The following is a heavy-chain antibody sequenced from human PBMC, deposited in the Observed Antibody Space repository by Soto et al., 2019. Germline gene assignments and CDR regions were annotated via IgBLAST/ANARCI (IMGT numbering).Heavy chain of an antibody. CDR3: AKSLCSSSWPNAFDI. J-gene: IGHJ3*02. D-gene: IGHD6-13*01. Sequence: ASVKVSCKASGYMFNTYGINWVRQAPGQGLEWMGWISVYNGNIDYAQKFEGRVTMTTDTSTSTAYMELKGLTSDDTAVYYCAKSLCSSSWPNAFDIWGQGTMVTVSS. CDR1: GYMFNTYG. V-gene: IGHV1-18*01. CDR2: ISVYNGNI.